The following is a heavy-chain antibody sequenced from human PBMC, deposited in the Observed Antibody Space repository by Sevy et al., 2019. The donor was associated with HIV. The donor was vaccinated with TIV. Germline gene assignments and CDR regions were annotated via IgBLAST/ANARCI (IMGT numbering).Heavy chain of an antibody. J-gene: IGHJ4*02. CDR2: ISGSGGYT. CDR3: TNRGVVIITGFDY. CDR1: GFIFNSHA. D-gene: IGHD1-20*01. Sequence: GGSLRLSCAAAGFIFNSHAMSWVRQAPGKGLEWVSTISGSGGYTYYADSVKGRFTISRDKSKNTVDLQMNSLRAEDTAVYYCTNRGVVIITGFDYWGQGTLVTVSS. V-gene: IGHV3-23*01.